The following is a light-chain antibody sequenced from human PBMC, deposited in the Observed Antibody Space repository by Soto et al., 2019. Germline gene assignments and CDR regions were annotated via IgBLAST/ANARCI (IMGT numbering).Light chain of an antibody. J-gene: IGKJ5*01. V-gene: IGKV1-39*01. Sequence: DIQMAQAPSSLSASLGDRVTITCLASQSISSYLNWYQQKPGKAPKLLIYAASSLQRGVPSRFSGSGSGADFTLTITSLQPEDFATYYCQQSYSAPITFGQGTRLEIK. CDR3: QQSYSAPIT. CDR1: QSISSY. CDR2: AAS.